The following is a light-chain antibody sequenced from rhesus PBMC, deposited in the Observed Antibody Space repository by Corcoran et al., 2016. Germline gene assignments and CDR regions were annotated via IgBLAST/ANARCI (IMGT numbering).Light chain of an antibody. CDR3: QQYSNWPLT. V-gene: IGKV3S9*01. CDR2: GDS. CDR1: QTVSGY. J-gene: IGKJ4*01. Sequence: EIVMTQSPGTLSLSPGEKATLSCRASQTVSGYVAWYQQKPGQVPRLLLYGDSRRAGGLPDRFSGSGSGTDFTLNISGMEPEDVAVYYCQQYSNWPLTFGGGTKVEIK.